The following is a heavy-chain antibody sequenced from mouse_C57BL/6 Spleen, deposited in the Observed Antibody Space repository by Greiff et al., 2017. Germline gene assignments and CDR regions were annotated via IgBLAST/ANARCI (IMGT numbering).Heavy chain of an antibody. J-gene: IGHJ1*03. CDR3: ALYDYDSHWYFDV. V-gene: IGHV1-64*01. CDR1: GYTFTSYW. Sequence: VQLQQPGAELVKPGASVKLSCKASGYTFTSYWMHWVKQRPGQGLEWIGMIHPNSGSTNYNDKFKSKATLTVDKSSSTAYMQLSSLTSEDSAVYDCALYDYDSHWYFDVWGTGTTVTVSS. D-gene: IGHD2-4*01. CDR2: IHPNSGST.